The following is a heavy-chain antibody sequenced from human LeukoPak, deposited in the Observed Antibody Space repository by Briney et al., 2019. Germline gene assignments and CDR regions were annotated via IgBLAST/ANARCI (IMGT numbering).Heavy chain of an antibody. V-gene: IGHV4-61*02. J-gene: IGHJ4*02. CDR1: GGSFSSGSYY. CDR2: IETSGST. D-gene: IGHD6-13*01. Sequence: SETLSLTCTVSGGSFSSGSYYWSWIRQPAGKGLEWIGRIETSGSTYYNPSLKSRVTISVDTSKNQFSLKLSSVTAADTAVYYCARVTIAAAGTGIDYWGQGTLVTVSS. CDR3: ARVTIAAAGTGIDY.